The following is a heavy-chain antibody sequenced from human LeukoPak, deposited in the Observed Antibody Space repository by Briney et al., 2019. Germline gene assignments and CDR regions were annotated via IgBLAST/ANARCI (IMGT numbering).Heavy chain of an antibody. CDR1: GGTFSSYA. CDR2: IIPIFGTA. CDR3: AREGYSSSFLGIDY. D-gene: IGHD6-13*01. Sequence: ASVKVSCKASGGTFSSYAISWVRQAPGQGLEWMGGIIPIFGTANYAQKFQGRVTITADESTSTAYMGLSSLRSEDTAVYYCAREGYSSSFLGIDYWGQGTLVTVSS. J-gene: IGHJ4*02. V-gene: IGHV1-69*13.